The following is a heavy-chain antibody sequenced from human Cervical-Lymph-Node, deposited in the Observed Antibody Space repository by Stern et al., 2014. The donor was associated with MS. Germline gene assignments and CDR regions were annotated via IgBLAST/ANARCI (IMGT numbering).Heavy chain of an antibody. D-gene: IGHD5-18*01. CDR3: ARSIQRPRYTYGYYHYGMDV. Sequence: VHLVESGGGLVKPGGSLRLPCAASGFTFSDYYMSWIRQAPGKGLEWVSYISISRSTIYYEDSVKGRFTISRDKNSLFLQMNSLRAEDTAVYYCARSIQRPRYTYGYYHYGMDVWGQGTTVTVSS. V-gene: IGHV3-11*01. CDR1: GFTFSDYY. J-gene: IGHJ6*02. CDR2: ISISRSTI.